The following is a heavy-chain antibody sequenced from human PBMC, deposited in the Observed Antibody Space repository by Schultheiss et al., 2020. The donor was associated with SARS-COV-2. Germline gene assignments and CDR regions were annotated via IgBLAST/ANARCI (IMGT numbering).Heavy chain of an antibody. CDR3: ARDSGLDVFDY. CDR2: IYYSGST. CDR1: GGSFSGYY. Sequence: SETLSLTCAVYGGSFSGYYWSWIRQPPGKGLEWIGYIYYSGSTYYKPSLKSRVTMSVDTSKNQFSLKLSSVTAADTAVYYCARDSGLDVFDYWGQGTLVTVSS. J-gene: IGHJ4*02. V-gene: IGHV4-59*12. D-gene: IGHD3-10*01.